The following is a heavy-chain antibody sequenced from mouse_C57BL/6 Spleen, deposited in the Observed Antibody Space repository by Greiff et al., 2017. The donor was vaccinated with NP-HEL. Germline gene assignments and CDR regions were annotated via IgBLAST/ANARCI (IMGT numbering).Heavy chain of an antibody. CDR1: GYTFTSYW. CDR2: IDPSDSYT. J-gene: IGHJ3*01. CDR3: ARGDAEAWFAY. V-gene: IGHV1-69*01. Sequence: QVQLQQPGAELVMPGASVKLSCKASGYTFTSYWMHWVKQRPGQGLEWIGEIDPSDSYTNYNQKFKGKSTLTVDKSSSTAYMQLSSLTSEDSAVYYCARGDAEAWFAYWGQGTLVTVSA.